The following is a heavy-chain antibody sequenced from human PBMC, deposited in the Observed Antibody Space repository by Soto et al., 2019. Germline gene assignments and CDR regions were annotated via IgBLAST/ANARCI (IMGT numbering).Heavy chain of an antibody. J-gene: IGHJ4*02. CDR2: INPNSGGT. V-gene: IGHV1-2*04. CDR3: AILPGIYSSYETSDY. D-gene: IGHD5-12*01. Sequence: QVQLVQSGAEVKKPGASVKVSCKASGYTFTGYYMHWVRQAPGQGLEWMGWINPNSGGTNYAQKFQGWVTMTRDTSISTAYMELSRLRSDDTAVYYCAILPGIYSSYETSDYWGQGTLVTVSS. CDR1: GYTFTGYY.